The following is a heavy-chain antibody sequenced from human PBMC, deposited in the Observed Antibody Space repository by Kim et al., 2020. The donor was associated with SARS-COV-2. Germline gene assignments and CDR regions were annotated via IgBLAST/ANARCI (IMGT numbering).Heavy chain of an antibody. CDR2: ISSSSSYI. CDR3: ARESSGNSYYYYGMDV. V-gene: IGHV3-21*01. J-gene: IGHJ6*02. D-gene: IGHD1-26*01. CDR1: GFTFSSYS. Sequence: GGSLRLSCAASGFTFSSYSMNWVRQAPGKGLEWVSSISSSSSYIYYADSVKGRFTISRDNAKNSLYLQMNSLRAEDTAVYYCARESSGNSYYYYGMDVWGQGTTVTVSS.